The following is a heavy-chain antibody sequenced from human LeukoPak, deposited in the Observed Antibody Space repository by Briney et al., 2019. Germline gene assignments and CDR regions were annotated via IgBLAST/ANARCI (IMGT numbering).Heavy chain of an antibody. J-gene: IGHJ5*02. CDR3: AREEVGYSLNWFDP. Sequence: SQTLSLTCTVSGGSISSGGCYWSWIRQHPGKGLEWIGYIYYSGSTYYNPSLKSRVTISVDTSKNQFSLKLSSVTAADTAVYYCAREEVGYSLNWFDPWGQGTLVTVSS. D-gene: IGHD5-18*01. V-gene: IGHV4-31*03. CDR1: GGSISSGGCY. CDR2: IYYSGST.